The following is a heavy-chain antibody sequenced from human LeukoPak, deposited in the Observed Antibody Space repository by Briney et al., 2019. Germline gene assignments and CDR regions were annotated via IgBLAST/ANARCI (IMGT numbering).Heavy chain of an antibody. CDR2: MYSGGTT. CDR1: GFTVSSHF. CDR3: ARDTTTVVLNWYFDL. J-gene: IGHJ2*01. Sequence: PGGSLRLSCAASGFTVSSHFMNWVRQAPGKALEWVSVMYSGGTTFYADSVKGRFTISRDNSKNTLYLQVNSLRAEDTAVYYCARDTTTVVLNWYFDLWGRGTLVTVSS. D-gene: IGHD4-23*01. V-gene: IGHV3-66*01.